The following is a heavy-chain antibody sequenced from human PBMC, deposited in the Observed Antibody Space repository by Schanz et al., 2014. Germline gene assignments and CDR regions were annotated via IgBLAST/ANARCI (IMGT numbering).Heavy chain of an antibody. CDR3: ARDGVDAAAGGNY. CDR2: ISAYTNNT. J-gene: IGHJ4*02. CDR1: GYTFTSYG. D-gene: IGHD6-13*01. Sequence: QVQLVQSGTQVKKPGASVKVSCKASGYTFTSYGISWVRQAPGQGLEWMGWISAYTNNTNYAQKLQGRVTMTRDTSTSTVYMELSSLRSEDTAVYYCARDGVDAAAGGNYWGQGTLVTVSS. V-gene: IGHV1-18*01.